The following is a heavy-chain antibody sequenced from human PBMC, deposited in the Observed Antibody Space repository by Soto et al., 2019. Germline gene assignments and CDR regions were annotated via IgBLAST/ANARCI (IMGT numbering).Heavy chain of an antibody. CDR1: GFTFSSYS. J-gene: IGHJ3*02. CDR2: ISSSSSTI. CDR3: AMVGTRGSSAFDI. V-gene: IGHV3-48*01. D-gene: IGHD3-10*02. Sequence: EVQLVESGGGLVQPGGSLRLSCAASGFTFSSYSMNWVRQAPGKGLEWVSYISSSSSTIYYADSEKGRFTISRDNAKNSLYLQMNSLRAEDTAVYYCAMVGTRGSSAFDIWGQGTMVTVSS.